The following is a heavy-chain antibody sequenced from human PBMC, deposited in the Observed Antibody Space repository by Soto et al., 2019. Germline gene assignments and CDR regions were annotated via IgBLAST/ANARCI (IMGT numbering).Heavy chain of an antibody. CDR1: GYTFTSYA. J-gene: IGHJ4*02. CDR3: ARGVYMDYDGGNPEAVIDY. Sequence: GASVKVSCKASGYTFTSYAMHWVRQAPGQRLEWMGWTNAGNGNTKYSQKFQGRVTITRDTSASTAYMELSSLRSEDTAVYYCARGVYMDYDGGNPEAVIDYWGQGTLVTVSS. CDR2: TNAGNGNT. D-gene: IGHD2-15*01. V-gene: IGHV1-3*01.